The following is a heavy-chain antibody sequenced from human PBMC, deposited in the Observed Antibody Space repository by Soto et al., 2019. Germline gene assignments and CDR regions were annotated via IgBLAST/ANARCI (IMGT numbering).Heavy chain of an antibody. Sequence: QVQLQQWGAGLLKPSETLSLTCAMNGGSFSDYYWIWIRQPPGKGLEGIGEINESGTTNYSPSLKSRVTISVDTSKKQFSLKLNSVSAADTAVYYCAGARGRLVGFDYWGQGTLVTASS. CDR2: INESGTT. CDR3: AGARGRLVGFDY. CDR1: GGSFSDYY. J-gene: IGHJ4*02. D-gene: IGHD1-26*01. V-gene: IGHV4-34*02.